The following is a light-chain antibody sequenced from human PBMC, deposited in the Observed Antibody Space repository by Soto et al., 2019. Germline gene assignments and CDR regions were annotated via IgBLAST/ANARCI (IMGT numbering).Light chain of an antibody. CDR1: SSDGGGRQY. Sequence: SALTQPASVSGSPGQSITISCTGTSSDGGGRQYVSWYQQHPGKAPKLMIYEVSNRPSGVSNRFSASKAGNTASLTISGLQAEDEADYYCSSYTASSTFDFGTGTKVTVL. V-gene: IGLV2-14*01. CDR2: EVS. J-gene: IGLJ1*01. CDR3: SSYTASSTFD.